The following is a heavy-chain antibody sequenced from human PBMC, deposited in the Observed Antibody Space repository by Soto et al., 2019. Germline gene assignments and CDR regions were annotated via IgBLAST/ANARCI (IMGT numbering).Heavy chain of an antibody. Sequence: QVQLQESGPGLVKPSQTLSLTCTVSGGSISSGDYYWSWIRQPPGKGLEWIGYIYYSGSTYYNPSLKSRVTISVDTSKHQFSLKLSSVTAADTAVYYCARGTAVFGVVKYYYGMDVWGQGTTVTVSS. D-gene: IGHD3-3*01. CDR1: GGSISSGDYY. CDR2: IYYSGST. CDR3: ARGTAVFGVVKYYYGMDV. V-gene: IGHV4-30-4*01. J-gene: IGHJ6*02.